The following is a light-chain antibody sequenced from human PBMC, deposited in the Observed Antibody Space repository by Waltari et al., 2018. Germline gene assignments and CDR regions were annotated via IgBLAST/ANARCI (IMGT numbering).Light chain of an antibody. Sequence: DIQMTQSPSSLSASIGDRVTITCRASENIGSYLNWYQQRTGEAPKLLIYATSTLQTEVPSRFSGSGSRTDFTLTISSLQPEDFATYYCQHTFETPYSFGQGTKVESK. CDR1: ENIGSY. V-gene: IGKV1-39*01. CDR3: QHTFETPYS. J-gene: IGKJ2*01. CDR2: ATS.